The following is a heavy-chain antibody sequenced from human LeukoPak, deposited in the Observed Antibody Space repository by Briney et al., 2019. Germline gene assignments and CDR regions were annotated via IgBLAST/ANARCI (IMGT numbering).Heavy chain of an antibody. J-gene: IGHJ4*02. CDR3: ATGHSYGYDY. V-gene: IGHV3-74*01. D-gene: IGHD5-18*01. CDR1: GLTFSDFW. Sequence: GGSLRLSCVASGLTFSDFWMHWVRQPPGKGLVWVALVKGDGRTTIYADSVKGRFTISRDNAKNTLYLQMNSLRADDSGVYYCATGHSYGYDYWGQGVLVTVS. CDR2: VKGDGRTT.